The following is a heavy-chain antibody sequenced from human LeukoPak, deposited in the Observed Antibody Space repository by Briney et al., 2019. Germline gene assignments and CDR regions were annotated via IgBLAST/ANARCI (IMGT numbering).Heavy chain of an antibody. CDR1: GGSISSTTYY. CDR3: ARGPPLWGGDFKGYFGY. J-gene: IGHJ4*02. CDR2: IYYSGST. Sequence: PSETLSLTCTVSGGSISSTTYYWDWIRQPPGKGLEWIGTIYYSGSTYYNPSLKSRVTISVDTSKNQFSLKLSSVTAADTAVYYCARGPPLWGGDFKGYFGYWGQGTLVTVSS. V-gene: IGHV4-39*07. D-gene: IGHD2-21*02.